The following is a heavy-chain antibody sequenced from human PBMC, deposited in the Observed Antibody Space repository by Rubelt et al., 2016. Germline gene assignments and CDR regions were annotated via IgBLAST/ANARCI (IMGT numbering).Heavy chain of an antibody. CDR2: INSDGSST. D-gene: IGHD6-13*01. Sequence: HWVRQAPGKGLVWVSRINSDGSSTSYADSVKGRFTISRDNAKNTLYLQMNSLRAEDTAVYYCAREGVTAAGNDYWGQGTLVTVSS. V-gene: IGHV3-74*01. CDR3: AREGVTAAGNDY. J-gene: IGHJ4*02.